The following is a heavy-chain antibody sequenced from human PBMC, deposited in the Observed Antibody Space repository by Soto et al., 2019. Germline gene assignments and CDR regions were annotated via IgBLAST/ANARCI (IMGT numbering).Heavy chain of an antibody. CDR2: ISYDGTNN. Sequence: GGSLRLSCAASGFTFSKHWMNWVRQAPGKGLEWVAVISYDGTNNYYTESVKGRFTISRDNSKNTLFLQMNSLRAEDTAVYFCAKGDCSGGSCYFSAFDIWGQGTMVTVSS. V-gene: IGHV3-30*18. J-gene: IGHJ3*02. CDR1: GFTFSKHW. D-gene: IGHD2-15*01. CDR3: AKGDCSGGSCYFSAFDI.